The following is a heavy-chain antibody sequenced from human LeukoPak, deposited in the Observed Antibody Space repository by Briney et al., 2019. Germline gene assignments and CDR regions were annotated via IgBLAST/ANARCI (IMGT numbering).Heavy chain of an antibody. V-gene: IGHV3-30*04. J-gene: IGHJ4*02. Sequence: GRSLRLSCAASGFTFTAYLIHWVRQAPGKGLEWVALMSSDGKAMFYADSVKGRFTISRDNSKNTLYLQMNSLRAEDTAVYYCVRESEYYFDHSASFDYWGQGTLVTVSS. D-gene: IGHD3-22*01. CDR2: MSSDGKAM. CDR1: GFTFTAYL. CDR3: VRESEYYFDHSASFDY.